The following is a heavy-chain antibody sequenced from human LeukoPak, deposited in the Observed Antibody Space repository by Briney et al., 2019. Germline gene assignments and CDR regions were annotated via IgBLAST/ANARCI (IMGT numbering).Heavy chain of an antibody. CDR1: GFSFSDQY. J-gene: IGHJ5*02. V-gene: IGHV3-11*01. D-gene: IGHD3-16*01. Sequence: GGSLRLSCAASGFSFSDQYMSWIRQAPGKGLEWIAYIGPTGSKTSYVESVKGRFIISRDNAENSLYLQMNSLRADDTAVYYCARGGNWFDPWGQGTLVTVFS. CDR3: ARGGNWFDP. CDR2: IGPTGSKT.